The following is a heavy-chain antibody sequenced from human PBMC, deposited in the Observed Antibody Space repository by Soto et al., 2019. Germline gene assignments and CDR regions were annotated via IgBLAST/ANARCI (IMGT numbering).Heavy chain of an antibody. CDR3: AKVPVSSGHYYYYGMDDAFDI. V-gene: IGHV3-66*01. D-gene: IGHD3-22*01. CDR1: GFTVSSNY. Sequence: PGGSLRLSCAASGFTVSSNYTSWVRQAPGKGLEWVSVIYSGGSTYYADSVKGRFTISRDNSKNTLYLQMNSLRAEDTAVYYCAKVPVSSGHYYYYGMDDAFDIWGQGTMVTVSS. CDR2: IYSGGST. J-gene: IGHJ3*02.